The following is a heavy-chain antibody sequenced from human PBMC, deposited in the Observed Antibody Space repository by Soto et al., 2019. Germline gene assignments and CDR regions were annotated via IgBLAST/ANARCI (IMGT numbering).Heavy chain of an antibody. Sequence: QVQLQQWGAGLLKPSETLSLTCAVYGGSVSGYFWSWIRQPPGKGLEWIGEINHSGTTSYSPSLDSRVTTSVDTSKNQFSLRLSSVTAADTAIYYCPRRYCSDSYCSYFDYWGRGTLVTVSS. D-gene: IGHD2-15*01. V-gene: IGHV4-34*02. CDR2: INHSGTT. CDR1: GGSVSGYF. CDR3: PRRYCSDSYCSYFDY. J-gene: IGHJ4*02.